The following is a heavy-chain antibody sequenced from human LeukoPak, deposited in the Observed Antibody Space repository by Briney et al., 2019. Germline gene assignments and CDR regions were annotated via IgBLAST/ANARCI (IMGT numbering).Heavy chain of an antibody. Sequence: GGSLRLSCAASGFTFSSYAMTWVRQAPEKGLEWVSSISGSGGSTYYADSVKGRFTISRDNSKNTLYLQMNSLRAEDTAVYYCAKRPHPGDFIPLYYFDYWGQGTLVTVSS. CDR2: ISGSGGST. CDR1: GFTFSSYA. V-gene: IGHV3-23*01. D-gene: IGHD7-27*01. CDR3: AKRPHPGDFIPLYYFDY. J-gene: IGHJ4*02.